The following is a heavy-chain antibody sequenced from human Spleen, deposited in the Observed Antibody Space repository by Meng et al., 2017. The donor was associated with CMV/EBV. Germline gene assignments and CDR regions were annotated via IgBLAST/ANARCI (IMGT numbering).Heavy chain of an antibody. J-gene: IGHJ6*02. D-gene: IGHD4-11*01. V-gene: IGHV3-21*01. CDR3: ARDLARTTVTTRYYYGMDV. Sequence: GESLKISCAVSGFTFRSNWMTWVRKAPGKGLEWVSSISSSSSYIYYADSVKGRFPISRDNAKNSLYLQMNSLRAEDTAVYYCARDLARTTVTTRYYYGMDVWGRGTTVTVSS. CDR2: ISSSSSYI. CDR1: GFTFRSNW.